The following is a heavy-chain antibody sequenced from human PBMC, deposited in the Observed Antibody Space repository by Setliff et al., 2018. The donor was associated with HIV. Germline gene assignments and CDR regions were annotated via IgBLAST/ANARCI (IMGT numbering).Heavy chain of an antibody. CDR2: IYYSGST. Sequence: PSETLSLTCTVSGGSISSSSYYWGWIRQPPGKGLEWIGSIYYSGSTYYNPSLKSRVTMSLDTSKNQFSLKLSSVTAADTAVYFCARGRGSSSSWPIDYWGQGTLVTVSS. CDR3: ARGRGSSSSWPIDY. V-gene: IGHV4-39*07. D-gene: IGHD6-13*01. CDR1: GGSISSSSYY. J-gene: IGHJ4*02.